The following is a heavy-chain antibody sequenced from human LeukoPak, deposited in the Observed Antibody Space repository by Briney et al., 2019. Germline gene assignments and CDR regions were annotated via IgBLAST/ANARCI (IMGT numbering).Heavy chain of an antibody. Sequence: GGSLRLSCAASGSTFSSYSMNWVRQAPGKGLEWVSSISSSSSYIYYADSVKGRFTISRDNAKNSLYLQMNSLRAEDTAVYYCARDLQVAATSYLYWGQGTLVTVPS. D-gene: IGHD2-15*01. CDR1: GSTFSSYS. CDR3: ARDLQVAATSYLY. CDR2: ISSSSSYI. V-gene: IGHV3-21*01. J-gene: IGHJ4*02.